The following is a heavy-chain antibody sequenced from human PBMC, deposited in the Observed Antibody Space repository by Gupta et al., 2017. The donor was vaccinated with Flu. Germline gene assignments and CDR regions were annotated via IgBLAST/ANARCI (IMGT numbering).Heavy chain of an antibody. V-gene: IGHV3-30*18. D-gene: IGHD3-16*02. CDR2: RSHDGSNK. Sequence: QVPLVQSGGGVVQPGRSLGLSCSVSGFPFRNYGVLWVRQAPGKGLEWVAVRSHDGSNKYYADSVKGRFTISRDISKNTLYLRMNSLRPEDTAVYYCAKDRSRGTFFYFYGMDVWGQGTTVTVSS. J-gene: IGHJ6*02. CDR3: AKDRSRGTFFYFYGMDV. CDR1: GFPFRNYG.